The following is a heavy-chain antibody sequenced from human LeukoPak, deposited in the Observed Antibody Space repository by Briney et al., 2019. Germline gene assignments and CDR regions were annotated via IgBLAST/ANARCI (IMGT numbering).Heavy chain of an antibody. V-gene: IGHV4-59*01. CDR2: IYYSGST. J-gene: IGHJ6*02. CDR1: GGSISSYY. Sequence: SETLSLTCTVSGGSISSYYWSWIRQPPGKGLEWIGYIYYSGSTNYNPSLKSRVTISVDTSKNQVSLKLSSVTAADTAEYYCARTNPMVRGVIISPYYYYGMDVWGQGTTVTVSS. CDR3: ARTNPMVRGVIISPYYYYGMDV. D-gene: IGHD3-10*01.